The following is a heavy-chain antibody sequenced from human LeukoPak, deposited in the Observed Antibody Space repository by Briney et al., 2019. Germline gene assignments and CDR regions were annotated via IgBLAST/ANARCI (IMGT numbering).Heavy chain of an antibody. CDR3: ARVATISETGYFDF. CDR2: IDHRGDT. J-gene: IGHJ4*03. CDR1: GGSFSRYY. D-gene: IGHD2-21*02. Sequence: SETLSLTCAVCGGSFSRYYWRWVRQSPGKGLEWIAEIDHRGDTTYNPSVKSRVTISVDPSKNQFSLKVRSLSAADTAVYYCARVATISETGYFDFWGQGTPVTVSS. V-gene: IGHV4-34*01.